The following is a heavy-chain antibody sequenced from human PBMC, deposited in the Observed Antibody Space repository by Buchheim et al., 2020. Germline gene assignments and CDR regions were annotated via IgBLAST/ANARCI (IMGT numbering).Heavy chain of an antibody. CDR3: ASGLWGYYYYYGMDV. D-gene: IGHD3-16*01. Sequence: QVQLVQSGAEVKKPGASVKVSCKASGYTFTGYYMHWVRQAPGQGLEWMGWINPNSGGTNYAQTFQGRVTMTRDTSISTAYMELSRLRSDDTAVDYCASGLWGYYYYYGMDVWGQGTT. CDR2: INPNSGGT. CDR1: GYTFTGYY. V-gene: IGHV1-2*02. J-gene: IGHJ6*02.